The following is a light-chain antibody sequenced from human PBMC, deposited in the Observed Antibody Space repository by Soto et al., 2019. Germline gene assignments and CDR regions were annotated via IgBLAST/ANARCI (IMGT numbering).Light chain of an antibody. J-gene: IGLJ3*02. CDR2: NTN. CDR3: VLYMGSGTWV. Sequence: QTVVTQEPSFSVSPGRTVTLTCVLSSGSVSTSYYPSWYQQTPGQAPRTLIYNTNTRSSGVPDRFSGSILGNKAALTITGAQADDESDYYCVLYMGSGTWVFGGGTQLTVL. V-gene: IGLV8-61*01. CDR1: SGSVSTSYY.